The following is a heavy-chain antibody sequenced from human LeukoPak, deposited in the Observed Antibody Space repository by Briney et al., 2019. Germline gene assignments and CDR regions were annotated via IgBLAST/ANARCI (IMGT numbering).Heavy chain of an antibody. D-gene: IGHD3-22*01. CDR3: AREAGLYDSSGYYLDY. CDR1: GFSVSSNY. J-gene: IGHJ4*02. V-gene: IGHV3-66*01. Sequence: GGSLRLSCVVSGFSVSSNYMSWVRQAPGKGLEWVSVIYSGGSTYYADSVKGRFTISRDNSKNTLYLQMNSLRAEDTAVYHCAREAGLYDSSGYYLDYWGQGTLVSVSS. CDR2: IYSGGST.